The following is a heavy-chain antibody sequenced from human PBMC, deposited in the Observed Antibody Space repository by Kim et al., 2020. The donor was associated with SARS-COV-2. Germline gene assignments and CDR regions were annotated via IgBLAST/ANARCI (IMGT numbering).Heavy chain of an antibody. Sequence: SGSTNSDPPLKSRFTISVYKSKKQFSLTLSSVTAADTAMYYCARTRAFDIWGPGTMVTVSS. CDR2: SGST. V-gene: IGHV4-4*02. CDR3: ARTRAFDI. J-gene: IGHJ3*02.